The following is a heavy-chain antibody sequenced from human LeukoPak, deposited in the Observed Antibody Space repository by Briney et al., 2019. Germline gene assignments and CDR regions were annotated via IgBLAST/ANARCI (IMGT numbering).Heavy chain of an antibody. J-gene: IGHJ3*02. CDR2: MNPNSGNT. CDR1: GYTFTSYD. V-gene: IGHV1-8*03. Sequence: ASVKVSCKASGYTFTSYDINWVRQATGQGLEWMGWMNPNSGNTGYAQKFQGRVTITRNTSISTAYMELSSLRSEDTAVYYCARAYGYCSGGSCYSFDAFDIWGQGTMVTVSS. CDR3: ARAYGYCSGGSCYSFDAFDI. D-gene: IGHD2-15*01.